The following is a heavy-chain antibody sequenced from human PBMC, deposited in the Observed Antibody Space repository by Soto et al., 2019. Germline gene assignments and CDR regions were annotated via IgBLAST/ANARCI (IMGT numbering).Heavy chain of an antibody. CDR2: INPNGDTT. D-gene: IGHD6-13*01. Sequence: QVQLVQSGAEVRNPGASVKLSCKASGYTFNMYYMHWVRQAPGQGLEWMGVINPNGDTTTYAQRFQGRPTMTRDTSTSTVYLDLTSLRSEDTAVYYCAREGAAAARMVDNWGQGTRVTVSS. J-gene: IGHJ4*02. CDR3: AREGAAAARMVDN. V-gene: IGHV1-46*02. CDR1: GYTFNMYY.